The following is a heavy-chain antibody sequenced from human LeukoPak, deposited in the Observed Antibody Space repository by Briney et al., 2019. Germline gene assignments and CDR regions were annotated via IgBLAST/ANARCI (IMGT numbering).Heavy chain of an antibody. CDR2: IYHSGST. CDR1: GYSISSGYY. J-gene: IGHJ4*02. CDR3: AREGTMIVDY. D-gene: IGHD3-22*01. V-gene: IGHV4-38-2*02. Sequence: SETLSLTCTVSGYSISSGYYWGWIRQPPGKGLEWIGSIYHSGSTYYNPSLKSRVTISVDTSKNQFSLKLSSVTAADTAVYYCAREGTMIVDYWGQGTLVTVSS.